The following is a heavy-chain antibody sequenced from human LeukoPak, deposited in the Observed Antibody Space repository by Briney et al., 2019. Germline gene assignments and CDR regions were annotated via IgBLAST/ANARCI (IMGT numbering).Heavy chain of an antibody. Sequence: PGGSLRLSCAASGFILDNNWMHWIRQVPGKGLAWISFVNTDGSFKAYADSVKGRFTIYRDNAKNTLYLQMNGLRDEDTAVYYCARDHDSGPDHWGQGTLVTVSS. J-gene: IGHJ4*02. CDR3: ARDHDSGPDH. CDR2: VNTDGSFK. D-gene: IGHD3-16*01. V-gene: IGHV3-74*01. CDR1: GFILDNNW.